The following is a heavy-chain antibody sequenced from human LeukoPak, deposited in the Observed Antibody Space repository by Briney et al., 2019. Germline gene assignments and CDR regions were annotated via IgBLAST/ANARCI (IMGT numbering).Heavy chain of an antibody. CDR3: AKDPNGDYIGTFDI. V-gene: IGHV3-23*01. CDR1: QFKFNNYG. Sequence: GGSLRLSCATSQFKFNNYGMTWVRQAPGKGLEWVSSITGSGGRTQYADSVQGRFTISRGNSKNTLYLQMNSLRAEDTAVYYCAKDPNGDYIGTFDIWGQGTKVTVSS. D-gene: IGHD4-17*01. J-gene: IGHJ3*02. CDR2: ITGSGGRT.